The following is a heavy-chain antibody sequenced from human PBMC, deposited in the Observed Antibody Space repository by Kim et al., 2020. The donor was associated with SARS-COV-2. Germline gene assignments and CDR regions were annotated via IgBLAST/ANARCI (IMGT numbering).Heavy chain of an antibody. J-gene: IGHJ5*02. D-gene: IGHD1-26*01. CDR1: GGSISSSSYY. CDR3: ARDVAGATSWFDP. V-gene: IGHV4-39*07. Sequence: SETLSLTCTVSGGSISSSSYYWGWIRQPPGKGLEWIGSIYYSGSTYYNPSLKSRVTISVDTSKNQFSLKLSSVTAADTAVYYCARDVAGATSWFDPWGQGTLVTVSS. CDR2: IYYSGST.